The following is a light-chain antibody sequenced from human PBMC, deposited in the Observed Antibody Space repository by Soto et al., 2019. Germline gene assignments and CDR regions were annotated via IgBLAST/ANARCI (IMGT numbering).Light chain of an antibody. V-gene: IGKV1D-12*01. Sequence: DIQMTQSPSSVSASVGDRVTITCRASQGSSSWLAWYQQKPGKAPKLLIYTASSLQSGVPSRFSGSGSGTDFTLTISSLQPEDLGTYYCQQANSFPVTFGQGTRLEIK. CDR3: QQANSFPVT. CDR1: QGSSSW. CDR2: TAS. J-gene: IGKJ5*01.